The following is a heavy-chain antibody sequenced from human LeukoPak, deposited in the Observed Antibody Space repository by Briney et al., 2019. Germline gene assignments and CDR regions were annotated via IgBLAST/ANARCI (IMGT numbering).Heavy chain of an antibody. CDR3: TGGGLVRGSLHWFDP. CDR1: GDSVSGGSAG. J-gene: IGHJ5*02. CDR2: IYYRSKWYS. V-gene: IGHV6-1*01. D-gene: IGHD3-10*01. Sequence: SQTLSLTCAISGDSVSGGSAGWNWIRQSPSRGLEWLGRIYYRSKWYSDYAISVKSRITINPDTPRNQFSLQLNSVTHDDTAVYYCTGGGLVRGSLHWFDPWGQGTLVTVSS.